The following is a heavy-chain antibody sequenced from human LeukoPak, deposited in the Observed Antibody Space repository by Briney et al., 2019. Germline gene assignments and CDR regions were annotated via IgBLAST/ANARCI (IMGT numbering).Heavy chain of an antibody. CDR1: GFTVSSNY. CDR3: ARGYGDYGADFDY. Sequence: GGSLRLSCAASGFTVSSNYMSWVRQAPGKGLEWVAVIWYDGSNKYYADSVKGRFTISRDNSKNTLYLQMNSLRAEDTAVYYCARGYGDYGADFDYWGQGTLVTVSS. CDR2: IWYDGSNK. V-gene: IGHV3-33*08. J-gene: IGHJ4*02. D-gene: IGHD4-17*01.